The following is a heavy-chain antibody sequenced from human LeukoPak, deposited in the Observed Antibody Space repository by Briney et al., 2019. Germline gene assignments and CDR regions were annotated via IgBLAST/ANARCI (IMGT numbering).Heavy chain of an antibody. CDR3: ARDMRGDGFDI. CDR2: IRQDGSEK. CDR1: GFTFSTYW. J-gene: IGHJ3*02. Sequence: PGGSLRLSCAASGFTFSTYWMTWVRQAPGKGLEWVANIRQDGSEKYYVDSVEGRFTISRDNAKKSLFLQMNSLRAEDTAVYCCARDMRGDGFDIWGQGTMVTVSS. V-gene: IGHV3-7*04. D-gene: IGHD2-2*01.